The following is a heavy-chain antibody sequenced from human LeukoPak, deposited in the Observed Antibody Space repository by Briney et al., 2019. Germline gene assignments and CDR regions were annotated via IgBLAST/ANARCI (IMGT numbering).Heavy chain of an antibody. CDR2: LSSSGSAF. D-gene: IGHD3-10*01. CDR1: GFTFRSYE. J-gene: IGHJ4*02. V-gene: IGHV3-48*03. Sequence: GGSLRLSCEDSGFTFRSYEMNWVRQAPGKGLEWIAYLSSSGSAFSYADSVKGRFTIARDNAQNSLYLQMNSLRAEDTAVYYCAREGLLWFGDLSGFDYWGQGTLVTVSS. CDR3: AREGLLWFGDLSGFDY.